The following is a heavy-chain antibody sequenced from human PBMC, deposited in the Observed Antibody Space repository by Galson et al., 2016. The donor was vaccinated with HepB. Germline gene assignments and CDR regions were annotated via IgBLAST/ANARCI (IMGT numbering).Heavy chain of an antibody. CDR2: IYPGDSDT. Sequence: QSGAEVKKPGESLKISCKGSGYSFSSYWIAWVRQMPGKGLEWMGSIYPGDSDTRYSPSFQGQVTISADKSIYTAYLQWSSLKASDTAMYYCARREIGSGYYYDYFDYWGQGTLFTVSS. CDR3: ARREIGSGYYYDYFDY. CDR1: GYSFSSYW. J-gene: IGHJ4*02. V-gene: IGHV5-51*01. D-gene: IGHD3-22*01.